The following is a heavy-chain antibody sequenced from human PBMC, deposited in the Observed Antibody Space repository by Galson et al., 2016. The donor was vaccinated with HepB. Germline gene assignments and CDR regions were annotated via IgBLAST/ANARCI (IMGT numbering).Heavy chain of an antibody. D-gene: IGHD3-3*01. CDR3: AKDFWSGYSSPFDY. Sequence: SLRLSCAASGFTFGSYDMHWVRQAPGKGLEWVALISYDGSNKYYGDSVRGRFTISRDNSKNTLYLQMNSLRGEDTAVYSCAKDFWSGYSSPFDYWGQGTLVTVSS. CDR2: ISYDGSNK. V-gene: IGHV3-30*18. J-gene: IGHJ4*02. CDR1: GFTFGSYD.